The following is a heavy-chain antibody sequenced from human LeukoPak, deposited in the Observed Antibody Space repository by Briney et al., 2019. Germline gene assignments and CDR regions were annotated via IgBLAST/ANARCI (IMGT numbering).Heavy chain of an antibody. CDR2: IDWDDDK. CDR1: GFSLSTSGMR. J-gene: IGHJ6*03. D-gene: IGHD6-25*01. CDR3: AAATRYYYYMDV. Sequence: SGPTLVKPTQTHTLTCTFSGFSLSTSGMRVSWIRQPPGKALEWLARIDWDDDKFYSTSLKTRLTISKDTSKNQVVLTMTNMDPVDTATYYCAAATRYYYYMDVWGKGTTVTVSS. V-gene: IGHV2-70*04.